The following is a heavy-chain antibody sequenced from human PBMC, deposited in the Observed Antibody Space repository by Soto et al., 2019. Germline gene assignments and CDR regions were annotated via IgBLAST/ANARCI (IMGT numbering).Heavy chain of an antibody. V-gene: IGHV4-31*03. CDR1: GESISSGGYY. D-gene: IGHD6-6*01. Sequence: QVQLQESGPGLVKASQTLSLICSVSGESISSGGYYWSWIRHHPGKGLEWIGYIYDSESDYYNPYLKSRVTISMETSKNHFARKLSSVTAADTAVYYCARASSSSSAADYWGQGTLITVSS. CDR2: IYDSESD. CDR3: ARASSSSSAADY. J-gene: IGHJ4*02.